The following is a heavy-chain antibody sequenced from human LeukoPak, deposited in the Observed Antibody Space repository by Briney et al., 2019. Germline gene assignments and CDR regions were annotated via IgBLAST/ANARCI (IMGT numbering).Heavy chain of an antibody. J-gene: IGHJ4*02. CDR3: ARVKYDFWSGYYTRYFDY. CDR2: ISSSGSTI. Sequence: GGSLRLSCAASGFTFSDYYMSWIRQAPGKGLEWVSYISSSGSTIYYADSVKGRFTSSRDNAKNSLYLQMNSLRAADTAVYYCARVKYDFWSGYYTRYFDYWGQGTLVTVSS. D-gene: IGHD3-3*01. CDR1: GFTFSDYY. V-gene: IGHV3-11*04.